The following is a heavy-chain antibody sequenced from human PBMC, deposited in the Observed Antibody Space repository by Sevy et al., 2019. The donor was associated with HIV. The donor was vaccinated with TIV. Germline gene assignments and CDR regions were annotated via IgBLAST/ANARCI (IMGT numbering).Heavy chain of an antibody. J-gene: IGHJ6*02. V-gene: IGHV3-23*01. CDR3: AKPPSNHDVLHYYWMDV. CDR1: GFTFGSYG. Sequence: GESLKISCVGSGFTFGSYGMSWVRQPPGKGLEWVSSISFSGVATFYADSVRGRFTISRDNSKNIRYLKMNSLTAEDTAVYFCAKPPSNHDVLHYYWMDVWGQGTTVTVSS. D-gene: IGHD3-22*01. CDR2: ISFSGVAT.